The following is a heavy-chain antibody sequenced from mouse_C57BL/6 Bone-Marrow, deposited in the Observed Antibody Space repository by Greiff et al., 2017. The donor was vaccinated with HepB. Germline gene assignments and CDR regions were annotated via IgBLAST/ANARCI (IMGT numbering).Heavy chain of an antibody. J-gene: IGHJ1*03. Sequence: EVKVVESGGGLVKPGGSLKLSCAASGFTFSSYTMSWVRQTPEKRLEWVATISGGGGNTYYPDSVKGRFTISRDNAKNTLYLQMSSLRSEDTALYYCARPYYRNYYWYFDVWGTGTTVTVSS. D-gene: IGHD2-1*01. CDR2: ISGGGGNT. V-gene: IGHV5-9*01. CDR3: ARPYYRNYYWYFDV. CDR1: GFTFSSYT.